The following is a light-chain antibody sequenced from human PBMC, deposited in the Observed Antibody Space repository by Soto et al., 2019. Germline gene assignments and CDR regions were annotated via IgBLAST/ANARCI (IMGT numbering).Light chain of an antibody. V-gene: IGKV2-24*01. Sequence: DIVMTQTPLSSPVTLGQPASISCRSSQSLVHXXXXXXLSWLQQRPGQPPRLLIYKISNRFSGVPDRFSGXXXGTXXTLKISRVEAEDVGVYYCMQATQFPPYTFGQGTKLEIK. CDR2: KIS. CDR1: QSLVHXXXXXX. CDR3: MQATQFPPYT. J-gene: IGKJ2*01.